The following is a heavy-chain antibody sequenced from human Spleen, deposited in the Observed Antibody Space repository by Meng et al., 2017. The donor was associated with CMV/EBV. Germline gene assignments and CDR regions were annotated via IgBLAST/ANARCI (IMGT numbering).Heavy chain of an antibody. D-gene: IGHD3-16*01. CDR2: INWNGGST. V-gene: IGHV3-20*04. J-gene: IGHJ4*02. CDR1: GFTFDDYG. Sequence: GESLKISCAASGFTFDDYGMSWVRQAPGKGLEWVSGINWNGGSTGYADSVKGRFTISRDDSRDTSHLQMDSLRVEDTAIYYCVKGWSGGVNYYYDFWGQGVLVTVSS. CDR3: VKGWSGGVNYYYDF.